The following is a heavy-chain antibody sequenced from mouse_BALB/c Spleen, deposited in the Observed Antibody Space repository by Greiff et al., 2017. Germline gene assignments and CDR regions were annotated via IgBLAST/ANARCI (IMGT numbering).Heavy chain of an antibody. V-gene: IGHV1-82*01. J-gene: IGHJ4*01. CDR3: TIYYYGSRGAMDY. D-gene: IGHD1-1*01. Sequence: VKLQESGPELVKPGASVKISCKASGYAFSSSWMNWVKQRPGQGLEWIGRIYPGDGDTNYNGKFKGKATLTADKSSSTAYMQLSSLTSVDSAVYFCTIYYYGSRGAMDYWGQGTSVTVSS. CDR2: IYPGDGDT. CDR1: GYAFSSSW.